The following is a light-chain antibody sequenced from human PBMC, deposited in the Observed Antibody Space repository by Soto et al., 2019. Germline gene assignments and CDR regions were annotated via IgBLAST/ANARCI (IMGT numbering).Light chain of an antibody. CDR3: QKYGSSPWT. CDR2: GAS. Sequence: EIVLTQSPGTLSLSPGERATLSCSASQSVSSSYLAWYQQKPGQAPRPLIYGASSTTIGIPDRFSGSWSGTDLTLTISRLEPEDLSVYYCQKYGSSPWTFGQGTKVEIK. J-gene: IGKJ1*01. CDR1: QSVSSSY. V-gene: IGKV3-20*01.